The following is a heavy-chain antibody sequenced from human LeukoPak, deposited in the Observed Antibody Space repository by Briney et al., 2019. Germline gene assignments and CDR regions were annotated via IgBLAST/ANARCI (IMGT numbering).Heavy chain of an antibody. CDR1: GFTFDDYA. J-gene: IGHJ4*02. CDR2: ISWNSGSI. D-gene: IGHD3-22*01. CDR3: RGGYGGDDN. V-gene: IGHV3-9*01. Sequence: GRSLRLSCAASGFTFDDYAMHWVRQAPGKGLEWVSGISWNSGSIGYADSVKGRFTISRDNAKNSLYLQMNSLKTEDTAVYYCRGGYGGDDNWGQGSLVTVSS.